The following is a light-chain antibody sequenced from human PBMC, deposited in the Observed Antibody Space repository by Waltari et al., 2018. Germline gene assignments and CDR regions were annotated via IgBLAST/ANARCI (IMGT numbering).Light chain of an antibody. CDR2: DAS. CDR3: QQSYSTLIT. CDR1: QSITTY. Sequence: DFQMTQSPSSLSASVGDRVTITCRASQSITTYLNWYQQKPGKAPKLLIYDASSLQSGVPSRFSGSGSGTDFTLTISSLQPEDFATYYCQQSYSTLITFGPGTKVEIK. J-gene: IGKJ3*01. V-gene: IGKV1-39*01.